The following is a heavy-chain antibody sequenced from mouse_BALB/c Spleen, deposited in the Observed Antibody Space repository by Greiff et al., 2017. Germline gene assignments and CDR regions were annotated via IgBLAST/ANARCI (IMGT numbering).Heavy chain of an antibody. J-gene: IGHJ4*01. Sequence: EVKLLESGGGLVKPGGSLKLSCAAPGFTFSDYYMYWVRQTPEKRLEWVATISDGGSYTYYPDSVKGRFTISRDNAKNNLYLQMSSLKSEDTAMYYCARAGDGNYVKYAMDYWGQGTSVTVSS. CDR3: ARAGDGNYVKYAMDY. CDR2: ISDGGSYT. D-gene: IGHD2-1*01. CDR1: GFTFSDYY. V-gene: IGHV5-4*02.